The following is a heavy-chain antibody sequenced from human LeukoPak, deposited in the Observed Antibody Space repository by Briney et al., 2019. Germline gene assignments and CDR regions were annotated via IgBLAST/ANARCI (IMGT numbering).Heavy chain of an antibody. CDR2: IKQDGSEK. Sequence: GGSLRLSCAACGFTFNNYWMTWVRQAPGKGLEWVANIKQDGSEKYYVDSVKGRFTISRDNANNSLYLQMNSLRAEDTAVYYCASPFRVVVDVWGRGTLVTVSS. CDR1: GFTFNNYW. D-gene: IGHD2-2*01. CDR3: ASPFRVVVDV. J-gene: IGHJ2*01. V-gene: IGHV3-7*01.